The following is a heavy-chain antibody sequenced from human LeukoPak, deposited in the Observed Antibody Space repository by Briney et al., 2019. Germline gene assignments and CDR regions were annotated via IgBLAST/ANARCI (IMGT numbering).Heavy chain of an antibody. D-gene: IGHD1-1*01. CDR2: MNPNSGNT. CDR1: GYTFTSYD. Sequence: ASVTVSCKASGYTFTSYDINWVRQAPGQGLEWMGWMNPNSGNTGYAQKFQGRVTMTRNTSISTAYMELSSLRSEDTAVYYCARFPTTKAFDIWGQGTMVTVSS. J-gene: IGHJ3*02. CDR3: ARFPTTKAFDI. V-gene: IGHV1-8*01.